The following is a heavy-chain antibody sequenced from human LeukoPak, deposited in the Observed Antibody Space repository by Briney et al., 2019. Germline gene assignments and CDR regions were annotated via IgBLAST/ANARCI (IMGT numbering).Heavy chain of an antibody. CDR3: ARGSIPRGYSYGRENGDFDY. Sequence: PGGSLRLSCAASGFTFSSYWMSWVRQAPGKGLEWVANIKQDGSEKYYVDSVKGRFTISRDNAKNSLYLQMNSLRAEDTTVYYCARGSIPRGYSYGRENGDFDYWGQGTLVTVSS. D-gene: IGHD5-18*01. V-gene: IGHV3-7*01. CDR1: GFTFSSYW. J-gene: IGHJ4*02. CDR2: IKQDGSEK.